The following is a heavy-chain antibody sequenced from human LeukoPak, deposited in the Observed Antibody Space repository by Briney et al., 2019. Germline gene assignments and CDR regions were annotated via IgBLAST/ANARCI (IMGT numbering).Heavy chain of an antibody. CDR1: GYTFTSYG. CDR3: ARDQEWLGLKYAFDI. D-gene: IGHD6-19*01. J-gene: IGHJ3*02. V-gene: IGHV1-18*01. CDR2: ISAYNGNT. Sequence: ASVTVSCTASGYTFTSYGISWVRQAPGQGLEWMGWISAYNGNTNYAQKLQGRVTVTTDTSTSTAYMELRSLRSDDTAVYYCARDQEWLGLKYAFDIWGQGTMVTVSS.